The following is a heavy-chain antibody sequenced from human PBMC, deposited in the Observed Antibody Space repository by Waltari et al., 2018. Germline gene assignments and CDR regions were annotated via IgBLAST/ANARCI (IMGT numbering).Heavy chain of an antibody. J-gene: IGHJ4*02. CDR2: IRSKPNNYAT. CDR1: GFPFSGST. CDR3: TGGAVTGTDF. D-gene: IGHD6-13*01. V-gene: IGHV3-73*01. Sequence: EVQVVESGGGLVQPGGSLKLSCATSGFPFSGSTIPWVRQTSGKGLEWIGRIRSKPNNYATRYTASVEGRFTISRDDSENTAYLQMSSLMTEDTAVYYCTGGAVTGTDFWGQGTLVTVSS.